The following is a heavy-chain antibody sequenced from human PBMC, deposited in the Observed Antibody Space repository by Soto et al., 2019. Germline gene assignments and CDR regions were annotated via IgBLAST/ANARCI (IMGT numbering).Heavy chain of an antibody. CDR2: ITPLFGTA. V-gene: IGHV1-69*12. J-gene: IGHJ6*02. CDR1: GTTFSSYA. CDR3: ASEVGSGYNYDKDYYYGMDV. Sequence: QVQLVQSGAEVKRPGSSVKVSCKASGTTFSSYAISWVRQAPGQGLEWMGGITPLFGTANYAQKFQGRATITADESTSTAFMELSSLRSEDTAVSYCASEVGSGYNYDKDYYYGMDVWGQGTTVAVSS. D-gene: IGHD5-18*01.